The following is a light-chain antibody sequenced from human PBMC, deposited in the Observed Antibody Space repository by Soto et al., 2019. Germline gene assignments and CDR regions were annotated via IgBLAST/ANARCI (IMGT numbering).Light chain of an antibody. V-gene: IGKV3-15*01. CDR2: GAS. CDR3: QQYNNGPGT. CDR1: QSVSSN. J-gene: IGKJ1*01. Sequence: VLTQSPGTLSLSPGERATLSCRASQSVSSNLAWYQQKPGQAPRLLIYGASTRATGIPARFSGSGSGTEFTLTVSRLRSEDFAVYYCQQYNNGPGTFGQGTKV.